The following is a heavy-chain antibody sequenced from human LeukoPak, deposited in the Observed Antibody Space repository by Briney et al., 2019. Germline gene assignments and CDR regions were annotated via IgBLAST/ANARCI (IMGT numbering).Heavy chain of an antibody. CDR3: ATRHHSRTYMVPLDS. CDR1: GGSITTTNW. D-gene: IGHD3-10*01. CDR2: IHHSGTT. V-gene: IGHV4-4*02. J-gene: IGHJ4*02. Sequence: SETLSLTCAVSGGSITTTNWWTWVRQPPGKGLEWIGEIHHSGTTHYNPSLKTRVTISVDNSKNQFSLKLTSMTAADTAIYFCATRHHSRTYMVPLDSWGQGTLVTVSS.